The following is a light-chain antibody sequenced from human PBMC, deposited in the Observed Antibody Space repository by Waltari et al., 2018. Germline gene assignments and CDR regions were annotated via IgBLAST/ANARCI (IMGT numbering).Light chain of an antibody. Sequence: LTQSPATLSLYSGERATLSCRASQSVSSYLAWFQQKPGQAPRLLIYGTYTRASGTPDRFSGSGSGTNFTLTISSLEPEDFAVYYCQKYDTSPYSFGQGTTVEIK. CDR2: GTY. CDR1: QSVSSY. CDR3: QKYDTSPYS. J-gene: IGKJ2*03. V-gene: IGKV3-20*01.